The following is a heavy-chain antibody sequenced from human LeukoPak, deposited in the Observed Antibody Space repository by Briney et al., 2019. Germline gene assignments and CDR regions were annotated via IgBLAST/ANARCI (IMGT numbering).Heavy chain of an antibody. V-gene: IGHV3-30-3*01. Sequence: GGSLRLSCAASGFTFSSYAMHWVRQAPGKGLEWVAVISYDGSNKYYADSVKGRFTISRDNSKNTLYLQMNSLRAEDTAVYYCAREDFSQYYFDYWGQGTPVTVSS. J-gene: IGHJ4*02. CDR2: ISYDGSNK. CDR1: GFTFSSYA. CDR3: AREDFSQYYFDY. D-gene: IGHD3-3*01.